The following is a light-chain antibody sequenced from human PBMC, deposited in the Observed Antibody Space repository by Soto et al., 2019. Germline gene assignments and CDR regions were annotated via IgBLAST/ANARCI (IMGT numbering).Light chain of an antibody. CDR3: QVGDGSSDQQV. J-gene: IGLJ3*02. CDR2: YDS. CDR1: NIGSES. V-gene: IGLV3-21*04. Sequence: SYELTQPPSVSVAPGETARIACGGNNIGSESVHWYQQKPGQAPVLIIYYDSARPSGIPERFSGSNSGNTATLIISRVEAGDEADYYCQVGDGSSDQQVCGGGTKLTVL.